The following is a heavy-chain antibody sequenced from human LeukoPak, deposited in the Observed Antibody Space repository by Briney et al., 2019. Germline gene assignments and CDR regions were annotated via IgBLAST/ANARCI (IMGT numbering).Heavy chain of an antibody. CDR3: ARGYDILTGPDY. J-gene: IGHJ4*02. D-gene: IGHD3-9*01. CDR1: GYSISSGYY. V-gene: IGHV4-38-2*02. CDR2: IYHSGST. Sequence: SETLSLTCTVSGYSISSGYYWGWIRQPPGKGLEWIGSIYHSGSTYYNPSLKSRVTISVDKSKNQFSLKLSSVTAADTAVYYCARGYDILTGPDYWGQGTLVTVSS.